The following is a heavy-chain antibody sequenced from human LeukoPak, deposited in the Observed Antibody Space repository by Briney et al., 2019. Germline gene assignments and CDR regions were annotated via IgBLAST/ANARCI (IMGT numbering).Heavy chain of an antibody. CDR3: ARRIAATGMKYFDY. V-gene: IGHV3-7*05. CDR1: GFTFSSYW. D-gene: IGHD6-13*01. J-gene: IGHJ4*02. Sequence: GGSLRLSCAASGFTFSSYWMSWVRQAPGKGLEWVANIKYDGSDTNYVDSVKGRFTISRDNAKHSLYLQMNSLRAEDTAMYYCARRIAATGMKYFDYWGQGTLVTVSS. CDR2: IKYDGSDT.